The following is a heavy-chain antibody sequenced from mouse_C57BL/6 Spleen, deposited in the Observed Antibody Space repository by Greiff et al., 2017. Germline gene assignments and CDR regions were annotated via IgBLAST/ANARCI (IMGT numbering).Heavy chain of an antibody. V-gene: IGHV1-72*01. D-gene: IGHD1-1*01. CDR1: GYTFTSYW. CDR2: IDPNCGGT. CDR3: AREDYYGDERYFDV. Sequence: VQLQQPGAELVKPGASVKLSCKASGYTFTSYWMHWVKQRPGRGLEWIGRIDPNCGGTKYNEKFKSKDTLTEDKPSSTAYMQLISLTSEDAAVYYGAREDYYGDERYFDVWGTGTTVTVSA. J-gene: IGHJ1*03.